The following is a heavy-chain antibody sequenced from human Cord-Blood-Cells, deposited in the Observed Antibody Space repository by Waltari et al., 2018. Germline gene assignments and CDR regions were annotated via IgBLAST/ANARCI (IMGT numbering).Heavy chain of an antibody. CDR2: ISYDGSNK. J-gene: IGHJ5*02. Sequence: QVQLVESGGGVVQPGRSLSLSCAASGFTFSSYGMHWVRQAPCKGLEWVAVISYDGSNKYYADSVKGRFTISRDNSKNTLYLQMNSLRAEDTAVYYCAKSQVGCGGDCYSWGQGTLVTVSS. CDR3: AKSQVGCGGDCYS. CDR1: GFTFSSYG. V-gene: IGHV3-30*18. D-gene: IGHD2-21*01.